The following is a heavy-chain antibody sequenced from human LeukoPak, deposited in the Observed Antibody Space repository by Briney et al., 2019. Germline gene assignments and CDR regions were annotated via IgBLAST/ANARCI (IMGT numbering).Heavy chain of an antibody. CDR1: GLTFGNAW. CDR3: TTYRYSYGSTGYSYFDY. D-gene: IGHD3-22*01. CDR2: ITSKTSGEAT. Sequence: GGSLRLSCAASGLTFGNAWMSWVRQAPGKGLEWVARITSKTSGEATDYAAPVRGRFTISRDDSKATLYLQMDSLETEDTAIYYCTTYRYSYGSTGYSYFDYWGQGILVSVSS. J-gene: IGHJ4*02. V-gene: IGHV3-15*01.